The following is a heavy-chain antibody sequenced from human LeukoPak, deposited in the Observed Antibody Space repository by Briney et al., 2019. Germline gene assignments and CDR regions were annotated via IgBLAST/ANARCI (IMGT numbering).Heavy chain of an antibody. Sequence: ASVKVSCKASGYTFTSYAMHWARQAPGQRLEWMGWINAGNGNTKYSQKFQGRVTITRDTSASTAYMELSSLRSEDTAVYYCARDRDYGDYPNWFDPWGQGTLVTVSS. CDR1: GYTFTSYA. V-gene: IGHV1-3*01. J-gene: IGHJ5*02. D-gene: IGHD4-17*01. CDR3: ARDRDYGDYPNWFDP. CDR2: INAGNGNT.